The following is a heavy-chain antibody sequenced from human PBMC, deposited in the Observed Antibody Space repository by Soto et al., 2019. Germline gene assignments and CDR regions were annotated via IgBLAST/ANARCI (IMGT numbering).Heavy chain of an antibody. CDR1: GFTFSDYY. CDR3: ARAGTGIADYCY. Sequence: QVQLVESGGGLVKPGGSLRLSCAASGFTFSDYYMSWIRQAPGKGLEWVSYISSSSSYTNYADSVKGRFTISSDNAKNSLYLQMNRLRAEDTAVYSGARAGTGIADYCYLGQGTPVIVSS. D-gene: IGHD2-21*01. J-gene: IGHJ4*02. CDR2: ISSSSSYT. V-gene: IGHV3-11*05.